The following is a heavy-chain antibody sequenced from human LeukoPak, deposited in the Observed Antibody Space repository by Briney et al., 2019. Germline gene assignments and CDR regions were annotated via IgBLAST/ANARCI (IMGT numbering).Heavy chain of an antibody. CDR1: GGSISSYY. CDR3: AREHPSIVGATDYFDY. D-gene: IGHD1-26*01. Sequence: SETLSPTCTVSGGSISSYYWSWIRQPPGKGLEWIGYIYYSGSTNYNPSLKSRVTISVDTSKNQFSLKLSSVTAADTAVYYCAREHPSIVGATDYFDYWGQGTLVTVSS. V-gene: IGHV4-59*01. J-gene: IGHJ4*02. CDR2: IYYSGST.